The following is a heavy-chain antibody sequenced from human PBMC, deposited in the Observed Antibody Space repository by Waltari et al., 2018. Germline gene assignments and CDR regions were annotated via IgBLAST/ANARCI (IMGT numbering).Heavy chain of an antibody. CDR3: TGQTLGYSTSAACRRLEA. D-gene: IGHD2-15*01. J-gene: IGHJ5*02. CDR1: GYAINSGFY. Sequence: QVHLHESGPRLVKPSETLSLTCDVSGYAINSGFYCGWFRQAPEKGLEWIATIYHDGTTCCSPLLTSRVTTSIDPSKNQISLKLKSVTAADTAVYYWTGQTLGYSTSAACRRLEAWGQATLVTVSS. V-gene: IGHV4-38-2*01. CDR2: IYHDGTT.